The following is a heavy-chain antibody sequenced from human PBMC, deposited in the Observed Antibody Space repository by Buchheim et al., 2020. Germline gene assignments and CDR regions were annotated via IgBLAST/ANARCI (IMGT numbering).Heavy chain of an antibody. CDR3: ARVRFEVLLWFYGMDV. V-gene: IGHV1-8*01. CDR1: GYTFTSYD. D-gene: IGHD3-10*01. CDR2: MNPNSGNT. Sequence: QVQLVQSGAEVKKPGASVKVSCKASGYTFTSYDINWVRQATGQGLEWMGWMNPNSGNTGYAQKFQGRVTMTRHTSITTAYMGLSSLRSEDTAVYYCARVRFEVLLWFYGMDVRGQGTT. J-gene: IGHJ6*02.